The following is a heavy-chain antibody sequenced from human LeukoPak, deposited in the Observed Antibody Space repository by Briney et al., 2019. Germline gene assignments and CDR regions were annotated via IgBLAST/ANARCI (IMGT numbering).Heavy chain of an antibody. Sequence: PSETLSLTCTVSGGSISSYYWSWIRQPAGKGLEWIGRIYTSGSTNYNPSLKSRVTMSVDTSKNQLSLKLSSVTAADTAVYYCARGLPYSSGWYHRDNWFDPWGQGTLVTVSS. D-gene: IGHD6-19*01. CDR1: GGSISSYY. J-gene: IGHJ5*02. CDR2: IYTSGST. V-gene: IGHV4-4*07. CDR3: ARGLPYSSGWYHRDNWFDP.